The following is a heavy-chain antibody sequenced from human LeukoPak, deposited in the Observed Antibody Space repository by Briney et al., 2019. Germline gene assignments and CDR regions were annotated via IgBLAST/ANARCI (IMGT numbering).Heavy chain of an antibody. V-gene: IGHV4-34*01. J-gene: IGHJ4*02. D-gene: IGHD3-3*01. CDR1: GGSFSGYY. CDR2: INHSGST. Sequence: SETLSLTCAVYGGSFSGYYWSCIRQPPGKGLEWIGEINHSGSTNYNPSLKSRVTISVDTSKNQFSLKLSSVTAADTAVYYCARANNYDFWSGYYDVLYFDYWGQGTLVTVSS. CDR3: ARANNYDFWSGYYDVLYFDY.